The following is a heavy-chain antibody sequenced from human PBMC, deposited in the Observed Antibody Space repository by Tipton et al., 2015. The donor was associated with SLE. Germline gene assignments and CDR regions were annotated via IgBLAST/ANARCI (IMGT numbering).Heavy chain of an antibody. CDR1: GLTFDDYA. D-gene: IGHD4-17*01. J-gene: IGHJ4*02. Sequence: GSLRLSCVASGLTFDDYAMHLVLQAPGKGLEWVSLITGDGSTIYYADSVKGRFTISRDNSKNSLYLQMNSLRSEDTALYYCAKDSLYGDYVFDYWGQGTLVTVSS. CDR3: AKDSLYGDYVFDY. V-gene: IGHV3-43*02. CDR2: ITGDGSTI.